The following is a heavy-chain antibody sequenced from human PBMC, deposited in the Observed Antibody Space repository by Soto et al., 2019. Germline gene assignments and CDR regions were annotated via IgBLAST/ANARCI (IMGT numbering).Heavy chain of an antibody. CDR1: DYTFTSYG. V-gene: IGHV1-18*01. Sequence: QVQLVQTGAEVKKPGASVKVSCKASDYTFTSYGISWVRQAPGQGLEWMGWISAYNGNTNYAQKFQGRVTMTRDTATSTAYMELRSLRSDDTAVYYCARVDCSRTSCYALDYYGMDVWGQGTTVTVSS. J-gene: IGHJ6*02. CDR2: ISAYNGNT. CDR3: ARVDCSRTSCYALDYYGMDV. D-gene: IGHD2-2*01.